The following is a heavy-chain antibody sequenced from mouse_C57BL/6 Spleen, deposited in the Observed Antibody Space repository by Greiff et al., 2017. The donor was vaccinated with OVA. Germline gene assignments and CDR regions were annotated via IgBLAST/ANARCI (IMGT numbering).Heavy chain of an antibody. CDR1: GFSLTSYG. Sequence: VQLVESGPGLVAPSPSLSITCTVSGFSLTSYGVHWVRQPPGKGLEWLVVIWSDGSTTYNSALKSRLSISKDNSKSQVFLKMNSLQTDDTAMYYCARKYDYGSSDYYAMDFWGQGTSVTVSS. CDR3: ARKYDYGSSDYYAMDF. V-gene: IGHV2-6*02. J-gene: IGHJ4*01. CDR2: IWSDGST. D-gene: IGHD1-1*01.